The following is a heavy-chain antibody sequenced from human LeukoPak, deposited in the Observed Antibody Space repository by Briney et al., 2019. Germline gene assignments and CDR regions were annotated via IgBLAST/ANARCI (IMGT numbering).Heavy chain of an antibody. CDR2: INHSGST. D-gene: IGHD5-18*01. V-gene: IGHV4-34*01. CDR1: GGSFSGYY. CDR3: ARGRYRHFDY. Sequence: SETLSLTCAVYGGSFSGYYWSWIRPPPGKGLEWIGEINHSGSTNYNPSLKSRVTISVDTSKNQFSLKLSSVTAADTAVYYCARGRYRHFDYWGQGTLVTVSS. J-gene: IGHJ4*02.